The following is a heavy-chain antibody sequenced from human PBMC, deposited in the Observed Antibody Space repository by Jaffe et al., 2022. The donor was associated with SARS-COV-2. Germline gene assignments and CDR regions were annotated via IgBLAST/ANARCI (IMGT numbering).Heavy chain of an antibody. CDR3: AKQGGGSGSYSD. J-gene: IGHJ4*02. CDR1: GFKFNSYV. D-gene: IGHD3-10*01. V-gene: IGHV3-23*04. Sequence: EVQVEESGGGLVQPGGSLRLSCAASGFKFNSYVMSWVRQAPGKGLECVSSISSGSGSSTYYADSVKGRFTISRDNSKNTLYLQMNSLRADDTAAYYCAKQGGGSGSYSDWGQGTLVTVSS. CDR2: ISSGSGSST.